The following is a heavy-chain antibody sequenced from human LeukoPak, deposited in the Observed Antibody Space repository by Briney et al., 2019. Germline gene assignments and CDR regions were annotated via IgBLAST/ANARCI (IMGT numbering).Heavy chain of an antibody. J-gene: IGHJ4*02. CDR2: INHSGST. CDR1: DGSISSSTYY. V-gene: IGHV4-39*07. D-gene: IGHD2-15*01. Sequence: SETLSLTCTVSDGSISSSTYYWGWIRQPPGKGLEWIGEINHSGSTNYNPSLKSRVTISVDTSKNQFSLKLSSVTAADTAVYYCARGGSVVYFDYWGQGTLVTVSS. CDR3: ARGGSVVYFDY.